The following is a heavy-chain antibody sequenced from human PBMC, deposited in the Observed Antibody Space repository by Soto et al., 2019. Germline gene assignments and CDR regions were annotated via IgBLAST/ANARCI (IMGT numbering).Heavy chain of an antibody. CDR2: INAGNGNT. J-gene: IGHJ4*02. D-gene: IGHD3-22*01. CDR1: GYTFTSYA. Sequence: QAQLVQSGAEEKKPGASVKVSCKASGYTFTSYAMHWVRQAPGQRLEWMGWINAGNGNTKYSQKFQGRVTITRDTSASTAYMELSSLRSEDTAVYYCARGSGYYDWDDYWGQGTLVTVSS. V-gene: IGHV1-3*05. CDR3: ARGSGYYDWDDY.